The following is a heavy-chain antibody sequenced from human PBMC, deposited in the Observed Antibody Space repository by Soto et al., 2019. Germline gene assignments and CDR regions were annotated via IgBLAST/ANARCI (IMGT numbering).Heavy chain of an antibody. J-gene: IGHJ5*02. CDR2: ISGSGGST. CDR3: AKDWTWERWLVRRGTNWFDP. CDR1: GFPFIMYA. D-gene: IGHD6-19*01. V-gene: IGHV3-23*01. Sequence: SLRLSCGAPGFPFIMYAMRWVRPAAGKVLDWVSAISGSGGSTYYADSVKGRFTISRDNSKNTLYLQMNSLRAEDTAVYYCAKDWTWERWLVRRGTNWFDPWGQGTRVTVSA.